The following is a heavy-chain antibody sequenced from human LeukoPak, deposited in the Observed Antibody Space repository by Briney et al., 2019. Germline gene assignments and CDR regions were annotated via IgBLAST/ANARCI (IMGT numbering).Heavy chain of an antibody. J-gene: IGHJ4*02. CDR2: IHYSGRT. D-gene: IGHD3-10*01. CDR1: GGSISGYY. Sequence: SETLSLTCTVSGGSISGYYWNWIRQPPGKGLEWIGYIHYSGRTNYNPSLRSRVTMSVDTSKNQFSLNLSSVTTADTAVYYCASNYYGSGSLDYWGQGNLVTVSS. V-gene: IGHV4-59*01. CDR3: ASNYYGSGSLDY.